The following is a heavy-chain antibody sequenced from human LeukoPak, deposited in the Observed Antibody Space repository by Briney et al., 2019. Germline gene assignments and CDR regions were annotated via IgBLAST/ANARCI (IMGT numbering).Heavy chain of an antibody. J-gene: IGHJ4*02. V-gene: IGHV6-1*01. CDR1: GDTVSSNSAA. CDR3: AGDFCSGGSCYWRFDY. CDR2: TYYRSKWNN. Sequence: SQTLSLTCAISGDTVSSNSAAWNWIRQSPSRGLEWLGRTYYRSKWNNDYAVSVKSRITINPDTSKNQFSLQLNSVTPEDTAVYYCAGDFCSGGSCYWRFDYWGQGTLVTVSS. D-gene: IGHD2-15*01.